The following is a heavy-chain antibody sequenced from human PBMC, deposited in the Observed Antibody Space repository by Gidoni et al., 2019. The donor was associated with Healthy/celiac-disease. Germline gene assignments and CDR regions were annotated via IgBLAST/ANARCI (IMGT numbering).Heavy chain of an antibody. Sequence: QVQLQQWGAGLLKPSETLSLTCDVYGGSFSGYYWSWIRQPPGKGLECIGEINHSGSTNYNPSLKSRVTISVDTSKNQFSLKLSSVTAADTAVYYCARGLLSYGDFREIWGQGTMVTVSS. V-gene: IGHV4-34*01. CDR1: GGSFSGYY. J-gene: IGHJ3*02. CDR2: INHSGST. D-gene: IGHD4-17*01. CDR3: ARGLLSYGDFREI.